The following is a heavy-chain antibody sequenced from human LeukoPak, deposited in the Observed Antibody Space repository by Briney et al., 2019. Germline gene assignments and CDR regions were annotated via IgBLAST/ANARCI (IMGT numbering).Heavy chain of an antibody. V-gene: IGHV3-30-3*01. CDR2: ISYDGSNK. CDR3: AREKRLLGYCSSTSCFAYAFDI. J-gene: IGHJ3*02. CDR1: GFTFSSYA. D-gene: IGHD2-2*01. Sequence: GGSLRLXCAASGFTFSSYAMHWVRQAPGKGLEWVAVISYDGSNKYYADSVKGRFTISRDNSKNTLYLQMNSLRAEDTAVYYCAREKRLLGYCSSTSCFAYAFDIWGQGRMVTVSS.